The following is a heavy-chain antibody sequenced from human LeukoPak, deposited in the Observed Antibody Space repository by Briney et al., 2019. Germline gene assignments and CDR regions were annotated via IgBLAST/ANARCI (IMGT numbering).Heavy chain of an antibody. J-gene: IGHJ4*02. D-gene: IGHD3-10*01. V-gene: IGHV3-66*01. CDR1: GFTVSSNY. Sequence: GGSLRLSCAASGFTVSSNYMSWVRQAPGKGLEWVSVIYSGGSTYYADSVKGRFTISRDNSKNTLYLQMESLRAEDTAVYYCARAYWFGELLYCSPGFDYWGQGTLVTVSS. CDR2: IYSGGST. CDR3: ARAYWFGELLYCSPGFDY.